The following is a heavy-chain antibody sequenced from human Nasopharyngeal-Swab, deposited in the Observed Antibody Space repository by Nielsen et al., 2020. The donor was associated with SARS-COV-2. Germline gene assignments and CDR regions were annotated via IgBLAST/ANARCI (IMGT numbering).Heavy chain of an antibody. CDR1: GFTFSGYG. V-gene: IGHV3-30*03. CDR2: ISYDGSNK. Sequence: GGSLRLSCAASGFTFSGYGMHWVRQAPGKGLEWVAVISYDGSNKYYADSVKGRFTISRDNSKNTLYLQMNSLRAEDTAVYYCALTDYDSSGYYYYYYGMDVWGQGTTVTVSS. CDR3: ALTDYDSSGYYYYYYGMDV. J-gene: IGHJ6*02. D-gene: IGHD3-22*01.